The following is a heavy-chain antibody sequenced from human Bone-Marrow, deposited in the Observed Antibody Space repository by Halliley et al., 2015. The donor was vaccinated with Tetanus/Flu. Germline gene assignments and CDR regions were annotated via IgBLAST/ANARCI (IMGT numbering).Heavy chain of an antibody. CDR3: ARDDRGSARFDP. V-gene: IGHV4-31*03. CDR1: GGSISSGGYY. J-gene: IGHJ5*02. CDR2: IYYSGTT. Sequence: TLSLTCTVSGGSISSGGYYWSWIRQHPGKGLEWIGYIYYSGTTYYNPSLKSRVTISVDTSKNQFSLKLNSVTAADTAVYYCARDDRGSARFDPWGQGTLVTVSA.